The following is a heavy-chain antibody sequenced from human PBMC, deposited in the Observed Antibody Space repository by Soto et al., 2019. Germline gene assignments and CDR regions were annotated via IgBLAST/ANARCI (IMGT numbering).Heavy chain of an antibody. V-gene: IGHV1-69*04. CDR1: GGTFSSYT. CDR2: IIPILGIA. J-gene: IGHJ4*02. D-gene: IGHD3-10*01. Sequence: SVKVSCKASGGTFSSYTISWVRQAPGQGLEWMGRIIPILGIANYAQKFQGRVTITADKSTSTAYMELSSLRSEDTAVYYCARDPNYYGSGSADLDYWGQGTLVTSPQ. CDR3: ARDPNYYGSGSADLDY.